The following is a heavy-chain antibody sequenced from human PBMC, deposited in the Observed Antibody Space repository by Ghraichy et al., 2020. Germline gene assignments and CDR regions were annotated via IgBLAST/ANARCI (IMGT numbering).Heavy chain of an antibody. CDR2: IYYSGAT. J-gene: IGHJ4*02. CDR1: GGSISTNRYY. Sequence: SETLSLTCTVSGGSISTNRYYWAWIRQPPGEGLEWIGTIYYSGATYYTPSLKSRVTISMDTFENQFSLRLSSVTAADTAVYYCARRDYGSGSYFDYWGQGSLVTVSS. D-gene: IGHD3-10*01. CDR3: ARRDYGSGSYFDY. V-gene: IGHV4-39*01.